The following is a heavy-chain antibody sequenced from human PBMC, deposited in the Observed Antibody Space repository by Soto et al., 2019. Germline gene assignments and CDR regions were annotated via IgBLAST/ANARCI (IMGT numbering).Heavy chain of an antibody. CDR2: VTGSGGRT. Sequence: EVQLLESGGGLVQPGGSLRLSCAASGFTFSSSGMTWVRQAPGKRLEWVSGVTGSGGRTYYADSVKGRFTISRDNAKNTLYLQMNSLRAADTAVYYCAKARDYADYVRFFDYWGRGTLVTVSS. CDR3: AKARDYADYVRFFDY. V-gene: IGHV3-23*01. CDR1: GFTFSSSG. J-gene: IGHJ4*02. D-gene: IGHD4-17*01.